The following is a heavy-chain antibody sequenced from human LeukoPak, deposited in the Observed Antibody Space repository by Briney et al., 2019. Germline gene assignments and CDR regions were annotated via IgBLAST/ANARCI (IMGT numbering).Heavy chain of an antibody. J-gene: IGHJ4*02. CDR1: GFTFGSYG. CDR3: ASIYYDSSGYYFFAFDY. V-gene: IGHV3-30*02. CDR2: IRYDGSNK. Sequence: PGGSLRLSCAASGFTFGSYGMHWVRQAPGKGLEWVAFIRYDGSNKYYADSVKGRFTISRDNSKNTLYLQMNSLRAEDTAVYYCASIYYDSSGYYFFAFDYWGQGTLVTVSS. D-gene: IGHD3-22*01.